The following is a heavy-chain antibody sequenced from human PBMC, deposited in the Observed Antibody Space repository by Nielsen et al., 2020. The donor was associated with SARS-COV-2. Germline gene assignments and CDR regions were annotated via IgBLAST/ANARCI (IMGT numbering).Heavy chain of an antibody. CDR1: GFTFSSYA. J-gene: IGHJ4*02. D-gene: IGHD5-12*01. CDR3: TTAPVGWLREFLGY. Sequence: GESLKISCAASGFTFSSYAMSWVRQAPGKGLEWVGRIKSKTDGGTTDYAAPVKGRFTISRDDSKNTLYLQMNSLKTEDTAVYYCTTAPVGWLREFLGYWGQGTLVTVSS. CDR2: IKSKTDGGTT. V-gene: IGHV3-15*01.